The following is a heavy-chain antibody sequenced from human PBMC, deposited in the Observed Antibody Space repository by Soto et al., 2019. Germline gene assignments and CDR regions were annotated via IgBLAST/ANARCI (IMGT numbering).Heavy chain of an antibody. D-gene: IGHD3-22*01. Sequence: GESLKISCKGSGYSFAGYWITWVRQKPGKGLEWMGRMDPSDSQTYYSPSFRGHVTISVTKSITTVFLQWSSLRASDTAMYYCARQIYDSDTGPNFQYYFDSWGQGTPVTVSS. V-gene: IGHV5-10-1*01. CDR3: ARQIYDSDTGPNFQYYFDS. J-gene: IGHJ4*02. CDR2: MDPSDSQT. CDR1: GYSFAGYW.